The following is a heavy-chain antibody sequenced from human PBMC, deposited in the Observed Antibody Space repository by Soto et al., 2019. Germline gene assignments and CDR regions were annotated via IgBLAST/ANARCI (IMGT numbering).Heavy chain of an antibody. CDR1: GYTFTSYA. J-gene: IGHJ6*03. CDR3: AREDYCSTTSCYPPRYYYYYMDV. Sequence: ASVKVSCKASGYTFTSYAMHWVRQAPGQRLEWMGWINGGNGNTKYSQKFQARVTITRDTSASTAYMELSSLRSEDTAVYYCAREDYCSTTSCYPPRYYYYYMDVWGKGTTVTVSS. D-gene: IGHD2-2*01. V-gene: IGHV1-3*01. CDR2: INGGNGNT.